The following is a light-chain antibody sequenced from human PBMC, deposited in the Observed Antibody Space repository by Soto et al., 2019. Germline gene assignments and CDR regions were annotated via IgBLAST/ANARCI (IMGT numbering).Light chain of an antibody. J-gene: IGKJ4*01. V-gene: IGKV3-15*01. CDR1: QSISSN. CDR3: QQYETWPPLT. CDR2: GAS. Sequence: EIVMTQSPATLSVFPGERVTLSCRASQSISSNLAWYQHKPGQAPRLLISGASTRATAIPARFSGSGFGTEFTLTISSLQSEDFAVYYCQQYETWPPLTFGGGTKVAIK.